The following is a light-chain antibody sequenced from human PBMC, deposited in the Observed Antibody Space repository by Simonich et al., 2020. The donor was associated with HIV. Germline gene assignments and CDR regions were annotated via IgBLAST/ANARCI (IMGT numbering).Light chain of an antibody. CDR2: DVT. V-gene: IGLV2-8*01. CDR3: SSYAGGNNLI. J-gene: IGLJ2*01. Sequence: QSALTQPASVSGSPGQSVTISCTGTSSDVGGYNYVSWYQQHPGKAPKVMIYDVTKRPSGVPDRFSGSKSGNTASLTVSGLQAEDEADYYCSSYAGGNNLIFGGGTKLTVL. CDR1: SSDVGGYNY.